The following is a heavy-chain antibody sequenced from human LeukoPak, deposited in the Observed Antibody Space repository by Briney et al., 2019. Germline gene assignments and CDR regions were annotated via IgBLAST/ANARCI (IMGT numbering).Heavy chain of an antibody. D-gene: IGHD1-26*01. V-gene: IGHV3-23*01. CDR2: ISGSGGST. CDR1: GFTFSSYA. J-gene: IGHJ4*02. CDR3: AKDVGATRFDY. Sequence: HPGASVRLSCAASGFTFSSYAMSWVRQAPGKGLEWVSAISGSGGSTYYADSVKGRFTISRDNSKNTLYLQMNSLRAEDTAVYYCAKDVGATRFDYWGQGTLVTVSS.